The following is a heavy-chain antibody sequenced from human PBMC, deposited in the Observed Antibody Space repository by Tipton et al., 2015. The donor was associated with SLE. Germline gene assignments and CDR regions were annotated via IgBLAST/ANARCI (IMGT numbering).Heavy chain of an antibody. V-gene: IGHV1-18*01. D-gene: IGHD1-1*01. J-gene: IGHJ4*02. CDR3: ARWHIRANDRSHFDY. Sequence: QSGAEVKKPGASVKVSCKASGYTFTSYGISWVRQAPGQGLEWMGWISAYNGNTNYAQKLQGRVTMTTDTSTSTAYMELRSLRSDDTAVYYCARWHIRANDRSHFDYWGPGTLVTVSP. CDR1: GYTFTSYG. CDR2: ISAYNGNT.